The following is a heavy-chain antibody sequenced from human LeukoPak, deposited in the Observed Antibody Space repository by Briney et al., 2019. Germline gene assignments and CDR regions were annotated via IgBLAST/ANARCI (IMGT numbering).Heavy chain of an antibody. V-gene: IGHV3-30-3*01. Sequence: GRSLRLSCAASGFTFSSYAMHWVRQAPGKGLEWVAVISYDGSNKYYADSVKGRFTISRDNSKNTLYLQMNSLRAEDTAVYYCANGVLRYFDWLPTFEYWGQGTLVTVSS. D-gene: IGHD3-9*01. CDR1: GFTFSSYA. CDR2: ISYDGSNK. J-gene: IGHJ4*02. CDR3: ANGVLRYFDWLPTFEY.